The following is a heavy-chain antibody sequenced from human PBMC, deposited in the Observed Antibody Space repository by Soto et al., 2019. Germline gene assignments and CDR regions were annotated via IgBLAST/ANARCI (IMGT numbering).Heavy chain of an antibody. Sequence: QVHLIQSGAEVKKPGSSVKVSCKAAGGTFNTYTLIWVRQAPGHGLEWMGRIIPMLTVTNSAQKFQGRLTPPADKSTGTAFMELTSLRSDDTAVYYCSIGSWSAETFDVWGQGTMVTVSS. J-gene: IGHJ3*01. V-gene: IGHV1-69*02. D-gene: IGHD2-2*01. CDR3: SIGSWSAETFDV. CDR2: IIPMLTVT. CDR1: GGTFNTYT.